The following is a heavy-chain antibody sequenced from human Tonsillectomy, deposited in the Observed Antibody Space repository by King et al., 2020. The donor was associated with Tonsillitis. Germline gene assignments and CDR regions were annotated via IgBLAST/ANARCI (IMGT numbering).Heavy chain of an antibody. CDR2: IRSNTYGGTT. D-gene: IGHD1-26*01. V-gene: IGHV3-49*04. CDR1: GFTFGDYG. J-gene: IGHJ3*01. Sequence: VQLVESGGGLVQPGRSLRLSCTASGFTFGDYGMSWVRQAPGQGLEWIGFIRSNTYGGTTEYAASVKGRFTISRDDSKNIAYLQMNSLKSEDTALYYCTRDPLLTQDALDLWGQGTMVTVSS. CDR3: TRDPLLTQDALDL.